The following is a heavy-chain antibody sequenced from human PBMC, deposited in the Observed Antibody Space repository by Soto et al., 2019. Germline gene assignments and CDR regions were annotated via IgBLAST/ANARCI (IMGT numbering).Heavy chain of an antibody. CDR1: GGSVSSNSAA. J-gene: IGHJ6*02. CDR3: EGITCFRGMDV. CDR2: TYYKSKWNT. V-gene: IGHV6-1*01. Sequence: SETLSPTCAISGGSVSSNSAAWNWIRQSPARGLEWLGKTYYKSKWNTDYALSVKRRRTINQDTSKNQFSLHLYSVLPEDTAVYYCEGITCFRGMDVWGQGPPGTVSS. D-gene: IGHD3-16*01.